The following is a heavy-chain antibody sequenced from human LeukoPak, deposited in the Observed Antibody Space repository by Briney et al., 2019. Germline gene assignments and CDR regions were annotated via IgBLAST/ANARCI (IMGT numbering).Heavy chain of an antibody. Sequence: GGSLRLSCAASGFTFNYYAMSWVRQAPGKGLEWVSTISDSGGDTYYADSVKGRFTISRDNSKNTLYLQMNSLRAEDTAVYYCARDRGYGDYYFDYWGQGTLVTVSS. CDR1: GFTFNYYA. CDR2: ISDSGGDT. CDR3: ARDRGYGDYYFDY. D-gene: IGHD4-17*01. V-gene: IGHV3-23*01. J-gene: IGHJ4*02.